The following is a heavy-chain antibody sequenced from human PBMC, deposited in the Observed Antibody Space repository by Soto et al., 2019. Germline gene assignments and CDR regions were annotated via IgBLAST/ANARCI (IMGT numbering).Heavy chain of an antibody. D-gene: IGHD6-13*01. Sequence: SQTLSLTCAISGDSVSSNSAAWNWIRQSPSRGLEWLGRTYYRSKWYNDYAVSVKSRITINPDTSKNQFSLQLNSVTPDDTAVYYCTRAPFGSGWYVYYFDSWGQGIPVTVSS. CDR2: TYYRSKWYN. CDR1: GDSVSSNSAA. V-gene: IGHV6-1*01. CDR3: TRAPFGSGWYVYYFDS. J-gene: IGHJ4*02.